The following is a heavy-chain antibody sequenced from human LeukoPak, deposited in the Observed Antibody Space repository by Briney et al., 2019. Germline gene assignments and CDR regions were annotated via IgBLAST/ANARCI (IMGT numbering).Heavy chain of an antibody. CDR3: ATWSCSGGSCYSGLRDY. V-gene: IGHV1-24*01. CDR1: GYPLTELY. D-gene: IGHD2-15*01. J-gene: IGHJ4*02. Sequence: ASVKVSCKVSGYPLTELYMHWVRQAPGKGLEWMGGFDPEDGETIYAQKFRGRVTMTEDTSTDTAYMELSSLRSEDTAVYYCATWSCSGGSCYSGLRDYWGQGTLVTVSS. CDR2: FDPEDGET.